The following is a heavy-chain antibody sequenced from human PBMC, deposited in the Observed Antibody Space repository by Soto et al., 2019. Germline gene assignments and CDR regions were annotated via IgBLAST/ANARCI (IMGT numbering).Heavy chain of an antibody. CDR2: ISAYNGNT. D-gene: IGHD6-19*01. CDR3: ARSSIAVAGTGGFDY. J-gene: IGHJ4*02. Sequence: ASVKVSCKASGYTSTSYGISWVRQAPGQGLEWMGWISAYNGNTNYAQKLQGRVTMTTDTSTSTAYMELRSLRSDDTAVYYCARSSIAVAGTGGFDYWGQGTLVTVSS. V-gene: IGHV1-18*01. CDR1: GYTSTSYG.